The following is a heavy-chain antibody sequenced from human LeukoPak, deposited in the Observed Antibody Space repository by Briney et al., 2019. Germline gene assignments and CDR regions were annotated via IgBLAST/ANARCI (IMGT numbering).Heavy chain of an antibody. V-gene: IGHV3-33*01. CDR3: ARDGARISGYIDY. CDR2: IWYDGSNK. CDR1: GFTFSSYG. D-gene: IGHD3-22*01. Sequence: GRSLRLSCAASGFTFSSYGMHWVRQAPGKGLEWVAVIWYDGSNKYYADSVKGRFTISRDNSKTTLYLQMNSLRAEDTAVYYCARDGARISGYIDYWGQGTLVTVSS. J-gene: IGHJ4*02.